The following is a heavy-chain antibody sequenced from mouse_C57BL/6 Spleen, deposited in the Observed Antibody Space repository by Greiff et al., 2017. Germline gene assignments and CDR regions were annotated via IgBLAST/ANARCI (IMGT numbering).Heavy chain of an antibody. CDR1: GFTFSSYA. V-gene: IGHV5-4*03. D-gene: IGHD2-2*01. CDR2: ISDGGSYT. CDR3: EGGGMVTSWFAY. Sequence: EVKVVESGGGLVKPGGSLKLSCAASGFTFSSYAMSWVRQTPEKRLEWVATISDGGSYTYYPDNVKGRFTISRDNAKNNLYLQMSHLKSEDTAMYYCEGGGMVTSWFAYWGQGTLVTVSA. J-gene: IGHJ3*01.